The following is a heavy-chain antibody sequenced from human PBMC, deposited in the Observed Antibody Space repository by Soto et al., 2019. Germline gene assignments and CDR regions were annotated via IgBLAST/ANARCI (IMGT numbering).Heavy chain of an antibody. CDR1: GYTFTSYG. CDR2: INPYNGNT. D-gene: IGHD3-9*01. J-gene: IGHJ6*02. CDR3: ARDLVPLNDILTGWWRGHYGMDV. V-gene: IGHV1-18*01. Sequence: GASVKVSCKASGYTFTSYGLSWVRQAPGQGLEWMGWINPYNGNTKDTQKLQGRVTMTRDTSTSTVYMELSSLRSEDTAVYYCARDLVPLNDILTGWWRGHYGMDVWGQGTTVTVSS.